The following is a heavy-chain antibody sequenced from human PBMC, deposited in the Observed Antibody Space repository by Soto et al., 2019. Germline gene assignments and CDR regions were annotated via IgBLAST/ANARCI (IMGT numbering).Heavy chain of an antibody. V-gene: IGHV4-61*01. J-gene: IGHJ2*01. D-gene: IGHD1-26*01. CDR2: IYYSGST. CDR1: GGSVSSGSYY. Sequence: QVQLQESGPGLVKPSETLSLTCTVSGGSVSSGSYYWSWIRQPPGKGLEWIGYIYYSGSTNYNPSLKIRVTISVDTSNNQFSLKLSSVTAADTAVYYCARDVDGSKTRNYLWGRGTLVTVSS. CDR3: ARDVDGSKTRNYL.